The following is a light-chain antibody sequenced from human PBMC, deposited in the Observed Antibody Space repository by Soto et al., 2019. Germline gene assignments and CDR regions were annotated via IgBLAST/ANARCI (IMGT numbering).Light chain of an antibody. V-gene: IGKV1-27*01. CDR1: RDISNY. Sequence: DIQMTQSPSSLSASVGDRVTITCRASRDISNYLAWYQQKPGKVPRLLIYAASTLQSGVPSRFSGGRSGTDFALTISSLQPEDLATYYCQMYISVPLTFGGGTKVEIK. J-gene: IGKJ4*01. CDR2: AAS. CDR3: QMYISVPLT.